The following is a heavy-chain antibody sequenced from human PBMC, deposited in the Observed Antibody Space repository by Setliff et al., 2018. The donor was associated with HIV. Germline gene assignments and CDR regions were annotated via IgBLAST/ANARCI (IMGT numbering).Heavy chain of an antibody. CDR1: SGSITSSNYY. J-gene: IGHJ4*02. V-gene: IGHV4-39*07. CDR2: IFYSGSP. Sequence: PSETLSLTCIVSSGSITSSNYYWGWIRQPPGKGLEWIGSIFYSGSPYYTPSLKSRVTISVDKSKNQFSLKLTSVTAADTAVYYCAVRRYYDSTGYYDYWGQGTLVTVSS. CDR3: AVRRYYDSTGYYDY. D-gene: IGHD3-22*01.